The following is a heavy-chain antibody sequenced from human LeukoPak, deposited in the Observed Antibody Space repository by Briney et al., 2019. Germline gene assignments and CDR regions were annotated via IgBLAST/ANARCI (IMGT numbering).Heavy chain of an antibody. J-gene: IGHJ4*02. Sequence: PSETLSVTCTVSGGAISSDYWSWIRQPPGKGLEWLGYMYYSGSTNYNPSLKSRVTISVDTSKNQFSLKVRSVTASDTAVYYCARGGYYDPLDYWGQGILVTVSS. D-gene: IGHD3-16*01. CDR2: MYYSGST. V-gene: IGHV4-59*01. CDR3: ARGGYYDPLDY. CDR1: GGAISSDY.